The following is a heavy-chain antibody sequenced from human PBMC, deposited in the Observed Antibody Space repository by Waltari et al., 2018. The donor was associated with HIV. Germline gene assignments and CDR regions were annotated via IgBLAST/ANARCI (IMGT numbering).Heavy chain of an antibody. V-gene: IGHV1-69*01. CDR2: IIPIFGTA. J-gene: IGHJ4*02. D-gene: IGHD3-22*01. CDR1: GGTFSSYA. CDR3: ARDLALGDDSSGYYIS. Sequence: QVQLVQSGAEVKKPGSSVKVSCKASGGTFSSYAISWVRQAPGQGLEWLGGIIPIFGTANYAQKVQGRVTITADESTSTAYMELSSLRSEDTAVYYCARDLALGDDSSGYYISWGQGTLVTVSS.